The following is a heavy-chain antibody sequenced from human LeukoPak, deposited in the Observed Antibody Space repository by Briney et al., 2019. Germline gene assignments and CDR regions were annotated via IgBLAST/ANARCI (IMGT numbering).Heavy chain of an antibody. CDR1: GGSITSYY. CDR3: ARAYSDIWSGYYFDS. J-gene: IGHJ4*02. V-gene: IGHV4-4*07. D-gene: IGHD3-3*01. CDR2: IRTSGST. Sequence: SETLSLTCSVSGGSITSYYWSWIRQSAGKGLEWIGRIRTSGSTNYNPSLKSRVTMSVDTSNNQFSLKLTSVTAADTAVYYCARAYSDIWSGYYFDSWGQGIPVTVSS.